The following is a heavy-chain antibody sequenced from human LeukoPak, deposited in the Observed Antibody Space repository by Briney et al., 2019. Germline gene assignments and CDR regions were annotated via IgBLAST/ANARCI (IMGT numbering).Heavy chain of an antibody. CDR3: ARADFWNSLDS. CDR2: INHSGST. Sequence: PSETLSLTCAVYGGSFSGHYWSWLRQPPGKGLEWIGEINHSGSTNYNPSLKSRVTISVDTSKNQFSLKLTSVTAADTAMYYCARADFWNSLDSWGQGTLVTVSS. CDR1: GGSFSGHY. V-gene: IGHV4-34*01. D-gene: IGHD3-3*01. J-gene: IGHJ4*02.